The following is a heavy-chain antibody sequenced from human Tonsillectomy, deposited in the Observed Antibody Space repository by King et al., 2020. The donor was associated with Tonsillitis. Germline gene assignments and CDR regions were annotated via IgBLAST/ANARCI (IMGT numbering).Heavy chain of an antibody. V-gene: IGHV4-59*01. D-gene: IGHD2-15*01. J-gene: IGHJ4*02. CDR3: ARGVVVAATHFDS. Sequence: QLQESGPGLVKPSETLSLTCTVSGGSISSYYWSWIRQPPGKGLEWVGYIYYSGSTNYNPSLKSRVTISVDTSKNQLSLKLSSVTAADTAVYYCARGVVVAATHFDSWGQGTLVTVSS. CDR2: IYYSGST. CDR1: GGSISSYY.